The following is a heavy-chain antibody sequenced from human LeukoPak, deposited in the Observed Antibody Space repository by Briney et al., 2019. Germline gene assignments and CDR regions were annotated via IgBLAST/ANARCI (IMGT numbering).Heavy chain of an antibody. Sequence: SETLSLTCVVPGGSPSSRTYCWVWIRQPPGKGLEWIGSIYYSGSTYYNPSLKSRVTISLDTSKNQFSLKLSSVTAADTAVYYCAGSNGYYCYYRDVWGKGTTVTVSS. CDR3: AGSNGYYCYYRDV. CDR1: GGSPSSRTYC. CDR2: IYYSGST. D-gene: IGHD3-10*01. V-gene: IGHV4-39*01. J-gene: IGHJ6*03.